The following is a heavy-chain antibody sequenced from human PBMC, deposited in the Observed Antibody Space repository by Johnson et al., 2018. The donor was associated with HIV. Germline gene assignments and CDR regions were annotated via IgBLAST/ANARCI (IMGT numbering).Heavy chain of an antibody. V-gene: IGHV3-30*04. Sequence: MQLVESGGGVVQPGRSLRLSCAASGFTFSSYAMHWVRQAPGKGLEWVAVISYDGSNKYYADSVKGRFTISRDNSKNTLHLQMNSLRAEDTAVYYCAKDKDAFDIWGQGTMVTVSS. CDR1: GFTFSSYA. CDR2: ISYDGSNK. CDR3: AKDKDAFDI. J-gene: IGHJ3*02.